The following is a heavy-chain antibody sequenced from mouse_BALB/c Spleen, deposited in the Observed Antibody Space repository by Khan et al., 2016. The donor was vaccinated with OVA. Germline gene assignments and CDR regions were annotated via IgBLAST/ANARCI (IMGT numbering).Heavy chain of an antibody. V-gene: IGHV14-3*02. CDR1: GFKIKDIY. Sequence: VQLQQSGAELVKPGASVKLSCTASGFKIKDIYIHWVKQRPVQGLEWIGRIDPAKGNTKFDPKFQGKASITADTSSNPAYLQLSSLTSEDTAVYYCTYSVLLYGMDYWGQGTSVTVSS. J-gene: IGHJ4*01. CDR3: TYSVLLYGMDY. CDR2: IDPAKGNT.